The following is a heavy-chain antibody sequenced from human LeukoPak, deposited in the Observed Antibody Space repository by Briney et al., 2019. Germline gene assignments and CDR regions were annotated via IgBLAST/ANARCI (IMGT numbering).Heavy chain of an antibody. Sequence: GGSLRLSCAASGFTFSKYSMNWVRQAPGKGLEWLSYISSTSSTIYYADSVKGRFTVSRDNAKNSLYLQMNSLRAEDTAVYYCARVIGSYGGHAHWGQGTLVTVSS. D-gene: IGHD1-26*01. J-gene: IGHJ4*02. CDR3: ARVIGSYGGHAH. CDR2: ISSTSSTI. CDR1: GFTFSKYS. V-gene: IGHV3-48*04.